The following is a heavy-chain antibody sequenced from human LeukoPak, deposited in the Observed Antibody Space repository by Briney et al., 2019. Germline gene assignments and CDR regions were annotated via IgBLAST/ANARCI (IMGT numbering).Heavy chain of an antibody. J-gene: IGHJ5*02. V-gene: IGHV4-61*08. CDR2: IYYSGST. CDR3: ARDRGGYSSSGFDP. CDR1: GGSISSDDYY. Sequence: SETLSLTCSVSGGSISSDDYYWSWIRQPPGKGLEWIGYIYYSGSTNYNPSLKSRVTISVDTSKNQFSLKLSSVTAADTAVYYCARDRGGYSSSGFDPWGQGTLVTVSS. D-gene: IGHD6-6*01.